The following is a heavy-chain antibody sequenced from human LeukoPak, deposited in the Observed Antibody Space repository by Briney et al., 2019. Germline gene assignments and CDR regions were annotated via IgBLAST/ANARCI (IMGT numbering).Heavy chain of an antibody. CDR1: GGTFSSYA. J-gene: IGHJ4*02. V-gene: IGHV1-69*01. D-gene: IGHD4-23*01. CDR3: ARTLTVVTPVLGY. CDR2: IIPIFGTA. Sequence: SVKVSCKASGGTFSSYAISWARQAPGQGLEWMGGIIPIFGTANYAQKFQGRVTITADESTSTAYMELSSLRSEDTAVYYCARTLTVVTPVLGYWGQGTLVTVSS.